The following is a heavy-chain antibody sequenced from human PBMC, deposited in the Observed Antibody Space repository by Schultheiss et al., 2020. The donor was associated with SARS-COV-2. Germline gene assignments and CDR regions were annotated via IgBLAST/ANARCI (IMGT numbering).Heavy chain of an antibody. V-gene: IGHV1-18*04. CDR2: ISADNGNT. D-gene: IGHD6-19*01. J-gene: IGHJ5*02. Sequence: ASVKVSCKASGYTFSNYGISWVRQAPGQGLEWMAWISADNGNTNYEQSLQDRVTLTTDTSTSTAYMELRSLRSEDTAVYYCAREGAAVAGTGGSWFDPWGQGTLVTVSS. CDR1: GYTFSNYG. CDR3: AREGAAVAGTGGSWFDP.